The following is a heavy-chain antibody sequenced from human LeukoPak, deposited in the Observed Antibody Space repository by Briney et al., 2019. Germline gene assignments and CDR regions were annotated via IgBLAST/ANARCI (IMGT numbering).Heavy chain of an antibody. Sequence: GASVKVSCKASGGTFSSYAISWVRQAPGQGVEWMGGIIPIFGTANYAQKFQGRITMTRDTSTSTVYMELSSLRSEDTAVYYCARRLSDAFDIWGQGTMVTVSS. J-gene: IGHJ3*02. CDR1: GGTFSSYA. D-gene: IGHD3-16*01. CDR3: ARRLSDAFDI. V-gene: IGHV1-69*05. CDR2: IIPIFGTA.